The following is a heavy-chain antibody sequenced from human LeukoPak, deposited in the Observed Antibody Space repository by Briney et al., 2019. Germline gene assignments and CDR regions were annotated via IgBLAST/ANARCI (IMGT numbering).Heavy chain of an antibody. CDR2: IHHSGSA. D-gene: IGHD2-8*02. CDR1: GYSISRGYY. V-gene: IGHV4-38-2*02. Sequence: PSETLSLTCSVSGYSISRGYYWGWIRQPPGQGLEWIGSIHHSGSAYYKSSLKSRVTISVDTSRNQFSMKLSSVTAADTAVYYCVRLPHCPGGKCRDGGVHIDYWGQGTLVTVSS. J-gene: IGHJ4*02. CDR3: VRLPHCPGGKCRDGGVHIDY.